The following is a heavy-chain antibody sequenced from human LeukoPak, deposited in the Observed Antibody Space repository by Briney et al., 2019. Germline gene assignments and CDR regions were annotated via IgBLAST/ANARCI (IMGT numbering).Heavy chain of an antibody. D-gene: IGHD3-9*01. CDR1: GYTFTSYG. V-gene: IGHV1-18*01. J-gene: IGHJ4*02. CDR2: ISAYNGNT. CDR3: ARDHYDILTGYHHFDY. Sequence: ASVKVSCKASGYTFTSYGISWVRQAPGQGLEWMGWISAYNGNTNYAQKLQGRVTMTTDTSTSTAYMELRSLRSDDTAVYYCARDHYDILTGYHHFDYWGQGTLVTLSS.